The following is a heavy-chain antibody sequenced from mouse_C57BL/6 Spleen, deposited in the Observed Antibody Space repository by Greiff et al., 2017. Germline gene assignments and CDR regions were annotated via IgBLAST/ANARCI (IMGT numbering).Heavy chain of an antibody. D-gene: IGHD2-5*01. Sequence: EVQLQQSGPELVKPGASVKISCKASGYTFTDYYMNWVKQSHGKSLEWLGDINPNNGGTSYNQKFKGKATLTVDKSSSTAYMELRSRTSEDSAVYYCARLDYYSNYGYAMDYWGQGTSVTVSS. CDR2: INPNNGGT. CDR3: ARLDYYSNYGYAMDY. J-gene: IGHJ4*01. CDR1: GYTFTDYY. V-gene: IGHV1-26*01.